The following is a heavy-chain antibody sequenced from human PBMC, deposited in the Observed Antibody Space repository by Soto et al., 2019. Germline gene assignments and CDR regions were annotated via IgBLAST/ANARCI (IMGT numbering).Heavy chain of an antibody. CDR1: GGSISSGDYY. D-gene: IGHD1-26*01. V-gene: IGHV4-30-4*01. CDR3: ARDQWARGMDV. CDR2: IYYSGST. Sequence: PSETLSLTCTVSGGSISSGDYYWSWIRQPPGKGLEWIGHIYYSGSTYYNPSLKSRVTISVDTSKNQFSLKLSSVTAADTAVYYCARDQWARGMDVWGQGTTVTVSS. J-gene: IGHJ6*02.